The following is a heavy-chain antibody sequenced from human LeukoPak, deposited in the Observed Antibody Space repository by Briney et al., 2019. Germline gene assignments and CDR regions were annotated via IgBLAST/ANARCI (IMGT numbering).Heavy chain of an antibody. Sequence: ASVKVSCKASGYTFTGYYMHWVRQAPGQGLEWMGWINPNSGGANYAQKFQGRVTMTRDMSTSTVYMELSSLRSEDTAVYYCARDGARGYSYGYYFDYWGQGTLVTVSS. D-gene: IGHD5-18*01. CDR2: INPNSGGA. J-gene: IGHJ4*02. CDR1: GYTFTGYY. CDR3: ARDGARGYSYGYYFDY. V-gene: IGHV1-2*02.